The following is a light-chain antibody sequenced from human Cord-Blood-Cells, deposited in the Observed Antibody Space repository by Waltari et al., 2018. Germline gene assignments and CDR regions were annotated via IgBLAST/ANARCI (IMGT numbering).Light chain of an antibody. CDR3: QQSYSTPPIT. CDR2: AAS. V-gene: IGKV1-39*01. Sequence: DIQMTQSPSSLSASVGDRVTITSRASQSITRYLNWYQQKPGKAPKLLIYAASSLQSGVPSKFSGSGSGTDFTLTISSLQPEDFATYYCQQSYSTPPITFGQGTRLEIK. CDR1: QSITRY. J-gene: IGKJ5*01.